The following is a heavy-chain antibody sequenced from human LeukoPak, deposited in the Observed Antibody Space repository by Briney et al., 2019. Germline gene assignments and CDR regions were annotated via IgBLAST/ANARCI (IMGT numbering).Heavy chain of an antibody. V-gene: IGHV4-59*01. Sequence: SETLSLTCTVSGGSISSYYWSWIRQPPGVGLEWIGYVYYSGGTNYNPSLKSRVTISVDTSKNQFSLNLNSVTAADTAVYYCARGGYYTLEYYYYMDVWGKGTTVTVSS. D-gene: IGHD3-3*01. J-gene: IGHJ6*03. CDR3: ARGGYYTLEYYYYMDV. CDR2: VYYSGGT. CDR1: GGSISSYY.